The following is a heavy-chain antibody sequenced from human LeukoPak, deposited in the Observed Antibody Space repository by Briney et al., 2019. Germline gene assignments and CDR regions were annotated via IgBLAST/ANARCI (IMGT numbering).Heavy chain of an antibody. CDR2: INSDGSST. CDR1: GFTFSSYW. V-gene: IGHV3-74*01. Sequence: GGSLRLSCAASGFTFSSYWMHWVRQAPGKGLVWVSRINSDGSSTSYADSVRGRFSVSRDNAKNTLYLQMNSLRAEDTAVYYCAREIDGGEYYGDYGVDYWGQGTLVTVSS. D-gene: IGHD4-17*01. CDR3: AREIDGGEYYGDYGVDY. J-gene: IGHJ4*02.